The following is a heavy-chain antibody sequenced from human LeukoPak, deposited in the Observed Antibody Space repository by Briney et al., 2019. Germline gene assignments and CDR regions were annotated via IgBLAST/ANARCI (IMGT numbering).Heavy chain of an antibody. CDR1: GGSITSTNY. Sequence: SGTLSLTCGVSGGSITSTNYWTWVRQPPGKGLEWIGEVNLQGSTNYNPSLMGRVAISVDMSENHISLQLTSVTAADTAVYYCAREGGLYRPLDYSGQGTLVTVSS. V-gene: IGHV4-4*02. CDR3: AREGGLYRPLDY. J-gene: IGHJ4*02. CDR2: VNLQGST.